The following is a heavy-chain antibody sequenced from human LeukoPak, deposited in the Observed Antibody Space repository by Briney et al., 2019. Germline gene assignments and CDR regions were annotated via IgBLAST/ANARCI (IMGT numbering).Heavy chain of an antibody. CDR3: AKKEGSGSYGSDY. D-gene: IGHD1-26*01. J-gene: IGHJ4*02. Sequence: GGSLRLSCAASGFTFSSYGMHWVRQAPGKGLEWVAFIRYDGSNKYYADSVKGRFTISRDNSKNTLYLQMNSLRAEDTAVYYCAKKEGSGSYGSDYWGRGTLVTVSS. V-gene: IGHV3-30*02. CDR2: IRYDGSNK. CDR1: GFTFSSYG.